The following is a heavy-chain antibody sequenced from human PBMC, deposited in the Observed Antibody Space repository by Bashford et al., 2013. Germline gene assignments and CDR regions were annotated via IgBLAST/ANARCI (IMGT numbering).Heavy chain of an antibody. J-gene: IGHJ4*02. CDR3: ARDGLGRAIAARACDN. CDR2: ISSSGTTI. Sequence: RQAPGKGLEWVSYISSSGTTIYYADSVKGRFTISRDNAKNSLSLQMNSLRAEDTAVYYCARDGLGRAIAARACDNWGQGTLVTVSS. V-gene: IGHV3-11*01. D-gene: IGHD6-6*01.